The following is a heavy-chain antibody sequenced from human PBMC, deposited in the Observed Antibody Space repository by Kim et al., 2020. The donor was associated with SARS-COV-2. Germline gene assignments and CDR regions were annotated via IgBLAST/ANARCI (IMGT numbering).Heavy chain of an antibody. CDR2: IIPIFGTA. Sequence: SVKVSCKASGGTFSSYAISWVRQAPGQGLEWMGGIIPIFGTANYAQKFQGRVTITADESTSTAYMELSSLRSEDTAVYYCASKVPAGGSPGLTIRPYYFDYWGQGTLVTVSS. D-gene: IGHD4-17*01. CDR1: GGTFSSYA. J-gene: IGHJ4*02. V-gene: IGHV1-69*13. CDR3: ASKVPAGGSPGLTIRPYYFDY.